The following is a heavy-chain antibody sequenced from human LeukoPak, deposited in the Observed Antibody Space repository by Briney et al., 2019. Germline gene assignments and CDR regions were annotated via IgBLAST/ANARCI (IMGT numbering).Heavy chain of an antibody. Sequence: GRCLRLSCAASGFTFSSYEMNWVRQAPGKGLEWVSYISTSGSTMYYADAVKGRFTISRDNAKKSLYLQMNSLRAEDTAVYYCARGAYYFDYWGQGTLVTVSS. J-gene: IGHJ4*02. CDR2: ISTSGSTM. CDR3: ARGAYYFDY. V-gene: IGHV3-48*03. CDR1: GFTFSSYE.